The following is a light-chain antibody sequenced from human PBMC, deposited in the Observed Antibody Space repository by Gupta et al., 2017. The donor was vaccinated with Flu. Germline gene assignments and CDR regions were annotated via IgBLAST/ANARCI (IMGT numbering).Light chain of an antibody. Sequence: DIHMTQPPSSLSASVGDRVTITCQASQDISNYLNWYQQKPGKAPKLLIYDASNLERGVPSRFSGSGSGTDFTFTISSLQPEDFATYYCQQDYNLPLTFGGGTKVEIK. J-gene: IGKJ4*01. CDR3: QQDYNLPLT. V-gene: IGKV1-33*01. CDR1: QDISNY. CDR2: DAS.